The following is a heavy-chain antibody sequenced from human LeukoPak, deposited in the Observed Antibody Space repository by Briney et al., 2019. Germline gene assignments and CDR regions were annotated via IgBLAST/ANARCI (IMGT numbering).Heavy chain of an antibody. J-gene: IGHJ4*02. CDR2: IYTSGST. CDR3: AGEGESRYGSGSF. CDR1: GGSISSGSYY. Sequence: SETLSLTCTVSGGSISSGSYYWSWIRQPAGKGLEWIGRIYTSGSTNYNPSLKSRVTISVDTSKNQFSLKLSSVTAADTAVYYCAGEGESRYGSGSFWGQGTLVTVSS. V-gene: IGHV4-61*02. D-gene: IGHD3-10*01.